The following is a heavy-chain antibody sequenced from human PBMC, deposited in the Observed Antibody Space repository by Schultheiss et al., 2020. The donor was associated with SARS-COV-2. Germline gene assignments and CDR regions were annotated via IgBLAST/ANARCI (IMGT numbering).Heavy chain of an antibody. CDR3: ASWGSGWYFDL. J-gene: IGHJ2*01. D-gene: IGHD3-16*01. V-gene: IGHV3-48*03. CDR1: GFTFSSYA. Sequence: GGSLRLSCAASGFTFSSYAMSWVRQAPGKGLEWVSYISSSGSTIYYADSVKGRFTISRDNAKNSLYLQMNSLRAEDTAVYYCASWGSGWYFDLWGRGTLVTVSS. CDR2: ISSSGSTI.